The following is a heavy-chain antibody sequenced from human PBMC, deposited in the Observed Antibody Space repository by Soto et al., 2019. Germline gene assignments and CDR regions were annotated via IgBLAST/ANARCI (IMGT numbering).Heavy chain of an antibody. D-gene: IGHD2-15*01. CDR3: ARVSGYCSGGSCYPDFDI. J-gene: IGHJ3*02. Sequence: ASVKVSCKASGYTFTSYDINWVRQATGQELEWMGWMNPNSGNTGYAQKFQGRVTMTRNTSISTAYMELSSLRSEDTAVYYCARVSGYCSGGSCYPDFDIWGQGTMVTVSS. CDR1: GYTFTSYD. V-gene: IGHV1-8*01. CDR2: MNPNSGNT.